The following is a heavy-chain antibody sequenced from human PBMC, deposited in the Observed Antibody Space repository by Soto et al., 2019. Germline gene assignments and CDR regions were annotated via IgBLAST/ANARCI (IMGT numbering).Heavy chain of an antibody. CDR1: GFTFISYW. D-gene: IGHD6-19*01. CDR2: IKQDGSEK. J-gene: IGHJ4*02. V-gene: IGHV3-7*01. CDR3: ARDKPAVAGTFDY. Sequence: GGSLRLSCAASGFTFISYWMSWVRQAPGKGLEGGANIKQDGSEKYYVDSVKGRFTISRDNAKNSLYLQMNSLRAEDTAVYYCARDKPAVAGTFDYWGQGTLVTVSS.